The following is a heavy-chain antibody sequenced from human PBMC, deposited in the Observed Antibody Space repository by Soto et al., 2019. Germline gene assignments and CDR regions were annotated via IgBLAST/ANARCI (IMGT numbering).Heavy chain of an antibody. CDR1: GGTFSSYA. J-gene: IGHJ3*02. V-gene: IGHV1-69*13. CDR3: ATSGYYRGDAFDI. D-gene: IGHD2-15*01. CDR2: IIPIFGTA. Sequence: GASVKVSCKASGGTFSSYAISWVRQAPGQGLEWMGGIIPIFGTANYAQKFQGRVTITADESTSTAYMELSSLRSEGTAVYYCATSGYYRGDAFDIWGQGTMVTVSS.